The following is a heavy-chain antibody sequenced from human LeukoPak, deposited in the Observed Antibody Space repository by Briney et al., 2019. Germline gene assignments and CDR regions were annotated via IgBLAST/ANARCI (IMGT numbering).Heavy chain of an antibody. Sequence: SETLSLTCTVSNYSINNGYYWGWIRQPPGKGLEWIGSIYHSGFTYSNPSLTSRPTMSIDASKNEFSLKLTSVTAADTAIYYCLRDKAGSFYGSGGYHFYYNGMDVWGQGTAVTVSS. CDR1: NYSINNGYY. J-gene: IGHJ6*02. V-gene: IGHV4-38-2*02. D-gene: IGHD3-10*01. CDR2: IYHSGFT. CDR3: LRDKAGSFYGSGGYHFYYNGMDV.